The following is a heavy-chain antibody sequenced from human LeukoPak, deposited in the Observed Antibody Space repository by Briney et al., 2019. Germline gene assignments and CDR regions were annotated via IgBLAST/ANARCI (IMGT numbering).Heavy chain of an antibody. CDR3: AREPRRLGDLMTI. D-gene: IGHD3-16*01. Sequence: GSLRLSCAAPGFTVSNNHMIWVRQAPGKGLEWVSVIFSGGSTYYAASVKGRFTISRDNSKNMVYLQMNSLRVEDTAVYYCAREPRRLGDLMTIWGQGTMVTVSS. J-gene: IGHJ3*02. V-gene: IGHV3-66*01. CDR1: GFTVSNNH. CDR2: IFSGGST.